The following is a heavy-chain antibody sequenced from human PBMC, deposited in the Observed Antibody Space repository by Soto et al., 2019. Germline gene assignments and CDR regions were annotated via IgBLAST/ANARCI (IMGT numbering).Heavy chain of an antibody. D-gene: IGHD1-7*01. Sequence: GGSLRLSCAASGFTFSSYGMHWVRQAPGKGLEWVAVIWYDGSNKYYADSVKGRFTISRDNSKNTLYLQMNSLRAEDTAVYYCARDEDITGTTYHDAFDIWGQGTMVTVSS. CDR3: ARDEDITGTTYHDAFDI. CDR1: GFTFSSYG. V-gene: IGHV3-33*08. CDR2: IWYDGSNK. J-gene: IGHJ3*02.